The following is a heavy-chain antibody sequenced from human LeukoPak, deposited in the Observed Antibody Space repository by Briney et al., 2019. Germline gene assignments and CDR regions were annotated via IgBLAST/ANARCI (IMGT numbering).Heavy chain of an antibody. D-gene: IGHD2-15*01. CDR3: VKGWSQGYCSGGSCYIFDY. CDR2: ISSNGGIT. Sequence: TGGSLRLSCSASGFTFSSYAMHWVRQAPGKGLEYVSGISSNGGITRYADSVKGRFTISRDNSKNTLYLQMSSLRAEDTAVYYCVKGWSQGYCSGGSCYIFDYWGQGTLVTVSS. J-gene: IGHJ4*02. CDR1: GFTFSSYA. V-gene: IGHV3-64D*06.